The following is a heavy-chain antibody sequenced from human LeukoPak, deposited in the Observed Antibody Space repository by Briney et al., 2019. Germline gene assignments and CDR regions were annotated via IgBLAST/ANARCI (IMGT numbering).Heavy chain of an antibody. V-gene: IGHV3-9*01. Sequence: GGSLRLSCAASGFIFSNYGVSWVRQAPGKGLEWVSGISWNSGSIGYANSVKGRFTISRDNAKNSLYLQMNSLRAEDTALYYCAKDTSSGWSNFDYWGQGTLVTVSS. D-gene: IGHD6-19*01. CDR2: ISWNSGSI. CDR3: AKDTSSGWSNFDY. CDR1: GFIFSNYG. J-gene: IGHJ4*02.